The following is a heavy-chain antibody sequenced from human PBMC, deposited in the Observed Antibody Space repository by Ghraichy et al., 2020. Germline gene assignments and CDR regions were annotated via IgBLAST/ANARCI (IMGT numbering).Heavy chain of an antibody. CDR1: GYTFTSYD. CDR2: MNPNSGNT. Sequence: ASVKVSCKASGYTFTSYDINWVRQATGQGLEWMGWMNPNSGNTGYAQKFQGRVTMTRNTSISTAYMELSSLRSEDTAVYYCARADGSGSYIYYYYGMDVWGQGTTVTVSS. D-gene: IGHD3-10*01. CDR3: ARADGSGSYIYYYYGMDV. J-gene: IGHJ6*02. V-gene: IGHV1-8*01.